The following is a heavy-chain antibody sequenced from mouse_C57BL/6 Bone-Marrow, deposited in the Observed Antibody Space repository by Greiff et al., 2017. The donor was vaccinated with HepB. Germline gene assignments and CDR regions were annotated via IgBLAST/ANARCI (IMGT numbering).Heavy chain of an antibody. D-gene: IGHD1-1*01. Sequence: QVQLQQSGPELVKPGASVKISCKASGYAFSSSWMNWVKQRPGKGLEWIGRIYPGDGDTNYNGKFKGKATLTADKSSSTAYMQLSSLTSEDSAVYFCARYYYYGSRGWFAYWGQGTLVTVSA. CDR1: GYAFSSSW. CDR2: IYPGDGDT. V-gene: IGHV1-82*01. J-gene: IGHJ3*01. CDR3: ARYYYYGSRGWFAY.